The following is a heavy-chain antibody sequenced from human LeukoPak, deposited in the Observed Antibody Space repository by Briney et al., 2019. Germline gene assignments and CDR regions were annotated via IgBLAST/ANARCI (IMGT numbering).Heavy chain of an antibody. J-gene: IGHJ4*02. CDR1: GSSLSELS. CDR3: AAGRPYSLLDY. Sequence: GASVKVSCTVSGSSLSELSLYWVRQAPGKGLEWMGGFDVIDSETFYAQKLQGRVTMTEDSSTDTAYMELRSLTSDDTALYYCAAGRPYSLLDYWGQGTLVTVFS. CDR2: FDVIDSET. V-gene: IGHV1-24*01. D-gene: IGHD5-18*01.